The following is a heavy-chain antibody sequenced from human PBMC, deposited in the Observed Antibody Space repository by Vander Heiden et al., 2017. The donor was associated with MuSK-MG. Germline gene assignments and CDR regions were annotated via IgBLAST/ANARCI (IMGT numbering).Heavy chain of an antibody. CDR1: GFTLSSYW. CDR3: ARDYDVRDF. Sequence: EVQLVESGGGLVQPGGSLRLSCAASGFTLSSYWMSWVRQAPGKGLEWVANIEKDGKEKDYVDSVKGRFTISRDNAKNSLYLQMNSLRAEDTAVDYCARDYDVRDFWGQGTLVTVSS. D-gene: IGHD3-16*01. J-gene: IGHJ4*02. V-gene: IGHV3-7*01. CDR2: IEKDGKEK.